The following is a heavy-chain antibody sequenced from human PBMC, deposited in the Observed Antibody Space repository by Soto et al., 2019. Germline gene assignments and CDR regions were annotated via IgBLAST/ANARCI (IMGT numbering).Heavy chain of an antibody. D-gene: IGHD3-16*01. Sequence: EVQLLESGGGLVQPGGSLRLSCAASGFTFSSYGMTWVRQAPGKGLEWVSFSSATGAGTYYVDSVEGRFTISRDNSKNTLYLQMTSLRADDTAVYYCAKDRRAGGNYGFYSDFWGQGALVIVSS. CDR2: SSATGAGT. CDR3: AKDRRAGGNYGFYSDF. V-gene: IGHV3-23*01. CDR1: GFTFSSYG. J-gene: IGHJ4*02.